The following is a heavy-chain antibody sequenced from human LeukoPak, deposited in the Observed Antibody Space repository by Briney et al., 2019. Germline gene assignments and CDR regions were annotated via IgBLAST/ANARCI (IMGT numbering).Heavy chain of an antibody. Sequence: GGSLRLSCAASGFTVSSNYMSWVRQAPRKGLECVSVIYSSGNTYYADSVKGRFTISRDNSKNTLYLQMNSLRAEDTAVYYCARGARRICSSTSCPFDPWGQGTLVTVSS. D-gene: IGHD2-2*01. CDR3: ARGARRICSSTSCPFDP. V-gene: IGHV3-53*01. CDR1: GFTVSSNY. J-gene: IGHJ5*02. CDR2: IYSSGNT.